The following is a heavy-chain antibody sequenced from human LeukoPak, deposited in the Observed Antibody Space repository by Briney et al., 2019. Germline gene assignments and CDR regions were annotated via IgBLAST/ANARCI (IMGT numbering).Heavy chain of an antibody. CDR3: ARDKIVGATNFDY. Sequence: PGGSLRLSFAASGFTFSSYWMSWVRQAPGKGLEWVANTKQDGSERYYVDSVKGRFTISRDNAKNSLYLQMNSLRAEDTAVYYCARDKIVGATNFDYWGQGTLATVSS. V-gene: IGHV3-7*03. CDR1: GFTFSSYW. J-gene: IGHJ4*02. D-gene: IGHD1-26*01. CDR2: TKQDGSER.